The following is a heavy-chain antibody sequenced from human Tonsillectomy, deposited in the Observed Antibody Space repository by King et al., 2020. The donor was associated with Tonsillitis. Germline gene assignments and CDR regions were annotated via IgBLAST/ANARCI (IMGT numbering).Heavy chain of an antibody. Sequence: VQLVESGGGLVQPGGSLRLSCAASGLNFSPYWMSWVRQAPGKGLEWLASINQDGSDTRYADSVKGRFTMSRDNAKNSLYLQMNSLRVEDTAIYYCGGEPRQLAYWGRGTLVTVSS. D-gene: IGHD6-13*01. J-gene: IGHJ4*02. CDR2: INQDGSDT. V-gene: IGHV3-7*01. CDR1: GLNFSPYW. CDR3: GGEPRQLAY.